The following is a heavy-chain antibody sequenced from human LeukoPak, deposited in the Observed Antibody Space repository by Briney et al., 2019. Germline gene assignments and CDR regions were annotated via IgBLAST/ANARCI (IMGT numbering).Heavy chain of an antibody. CDR3: AGILWLNAFDI. V-gene: IGHV3-21*01. CDR2: ISSSSYI. J-gene: IGHJ3*02. D-gene: IGHD3-10*01. CDR1: GFTFSSYS. Sequence: GGSLRLSCAASGFTFSSYSMNWVRQAPGKGLEWVSSISSSSYIYYADSVKGRFTISRDNAKNSLYLQMNSLRAEDTAVYYCAGILWLNAFDIWGQGTMVTVSS.